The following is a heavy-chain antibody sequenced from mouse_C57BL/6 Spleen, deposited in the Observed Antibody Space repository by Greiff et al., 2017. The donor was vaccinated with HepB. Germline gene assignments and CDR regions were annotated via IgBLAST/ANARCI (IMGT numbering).Heavy chain of an antibody. CDR3: ARRGVRWYFDV. Sequence: QVHVKQSGPELVKPGASVKISCKASGYAFSSSWMNWVKQRPGKGLEWIGRIYPGDGDTNYNGKFKGKATLTADKSSSTAYMQLSSLTSEDSAVYFCARRGVRWYFDVWGTGTTVTVSS. D-gene: IGHD2-2*01. CDR1: GYAFSSSW. V-gene: IGHV1-82*01. CDR2: IYPGDGDT. J-gene: IGHJ1*03.